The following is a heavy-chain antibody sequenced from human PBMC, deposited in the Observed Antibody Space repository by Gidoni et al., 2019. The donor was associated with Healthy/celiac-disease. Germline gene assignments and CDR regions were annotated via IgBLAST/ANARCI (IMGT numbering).Heavy chain of an antibody. V-gene: IGHV3-15*01. D-gene: IGHD2-15*01. J-gene: IGHJ4*02. CDR3: TTGLSGYCSGGSYYCFDY. CDR1: GFTLSNAW. Sequence: EVQLVESGGGLVKPGVSLRLSCAASGFTLSNAWLSWVRQAPGKGLEWVGRIRAKPDGGTTEYAAPVKGRFTISTDDSKNTLYLQMNSLKTEDTAVYYCTTGLSGYCSGGSYYCFDYWGQGTLVTVSS. CDR2: IRAKPDGGTT.